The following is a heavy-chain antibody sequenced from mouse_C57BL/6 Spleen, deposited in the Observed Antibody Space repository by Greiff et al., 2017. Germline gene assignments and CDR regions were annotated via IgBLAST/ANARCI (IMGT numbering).Heavy chain of an antibody. CDR2: INPYNGGT. D-gene: IGHD1-1*01. V-gene: IGHV1-19*01. Sequence: EVQLQQSGPVLVKPGASVKMSCKASGYTFTDYYMNWVKQSHGKSLEWIGVINPYNGGTSYNQKFKGKATLTVDKSSSTAYMELNSLTSEDSAVYYCADGSTYWYFDVWGTGTTVTVSS. J-gene: IGHJ1*03. CDR1: GYTFTDYY. CDR3: ADGSTYWYFDV.